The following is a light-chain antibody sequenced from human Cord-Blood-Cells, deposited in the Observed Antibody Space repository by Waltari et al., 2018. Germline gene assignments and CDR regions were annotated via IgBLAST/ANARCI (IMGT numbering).Light chain of an antibody. CDR1: SCDVGSYTL. CDR3: CSYAGSSTWV. V-gene: IGLV2-23*01. CDR2: EGS. J-gene: IGLJ3*02. Sequence: QSALTQPASVSGSPGQSITISCPGTSCDVGSYTLVPWYQQHPGKAPKLMIYEGSKRPSGVSNRFSGSKSGNTASLTISGLQAEDEADYYCCSYAGSSTWVFGGGTKLTVL.